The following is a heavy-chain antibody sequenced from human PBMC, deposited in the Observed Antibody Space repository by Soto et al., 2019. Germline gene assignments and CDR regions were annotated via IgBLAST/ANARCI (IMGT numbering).Heavy chain of an antibody. D-gene: IGHD2-21*02. V-gene: IGHV4-31*03. CDR2: IYYSGST. J-gene: IGHJ4*02. CDR3: ATEAYCGGDCSMGYFDY. CDR1: GGSISSGGYY. Sequence: SETLSLTCTVSGGSISSGGYYWSWIRQHPGKGLEWIGYIYYSGSTYYNPSLKSRVTISVDTSKNQFSLKLSSVTAADTAVYYCATEAYCGGDCSMGYFDYWGQGTLVTVSS.